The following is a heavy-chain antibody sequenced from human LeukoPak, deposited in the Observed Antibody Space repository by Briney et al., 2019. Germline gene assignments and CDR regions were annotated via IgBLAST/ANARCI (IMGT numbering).Heavy chain of an antibody. V-gene: IGHV3-21*01. Sequence: GGSLRLSCAASGFTFSSYSMSWVRQAPGKGLEWVSSISSSSSYIYYADSVKGRFTISRDNAKNSLYLQMNSLRAEDTAVYYCARFYPYGSGSYYNSYYYGMDVWGKGTTVTVSS. D-gene: IGHD3-10*01. CDR2: ISSSSSYI. CDR1: GFTFSSYS. J-gene: IGHJ6*04. CDR3: ARFYPYGSGSYYNSYYYGMDV.